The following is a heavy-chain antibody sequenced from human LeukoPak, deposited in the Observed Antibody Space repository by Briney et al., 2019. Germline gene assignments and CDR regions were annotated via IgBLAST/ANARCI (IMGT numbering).Heavy chain of an antibody. D-gene: IGHD2-2*01. J-gene: IGHJ5*02. Sequence: SVTLSRTCAVYGVSFSGYYWSWMRQAPGKGLEGIGEINHSGSNNYNPSLKSRVTISVDTSKNQFSLKLRSVTAADTAVYYCARRKRSGCSSTSCLLNWFDPWGQGTLVTVSS. V-gene: IGHV4-34*01. CDR2: INHSGSN. CDR1: GVSFSGYY. CDR3: ARRKRSGCSSTSCLLNWFDP.